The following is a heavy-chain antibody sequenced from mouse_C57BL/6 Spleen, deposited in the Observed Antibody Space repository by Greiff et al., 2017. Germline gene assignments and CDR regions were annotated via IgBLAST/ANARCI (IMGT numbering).Heavy chain of an antibody. CDR2: INPGSGGT. Sequence: QVQLQQSGAELVRPGTSVKVSCKASGYAFTNYLIEWVKQRPGQGLEWIGVINPGSGGTNYNEKFKGKATLTADKSSSTAYMQLSSLTSEDSAVYCCARPTIYYCGMDYWGQGTSVTVSS. CDR3: ARPTIYYCGMDY. V-gene: IGHV1-54*01. CDR1: GYAFTNYL. J-gene: IGHJ4*01.